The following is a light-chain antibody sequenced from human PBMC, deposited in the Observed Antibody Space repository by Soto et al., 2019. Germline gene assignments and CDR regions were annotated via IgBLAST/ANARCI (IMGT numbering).Light chain of an antibody. Sequence: NFMLTQPHSVSESPGKTVTISCTRSSGSIGSSYVQWYQQRPGSSPTTVNFEDNQRPTGVPVRFSGSIDSSSNSASLVISGLRTEDEADYYCQSYDTSNPLVFGGGTKVTVL. CDR1: SGSIGSSY. J-gene: IGLJ3*02. CDR3: QSYDTSNPLV. V-gene: IGLV6-57*01. CDR2: EDN.